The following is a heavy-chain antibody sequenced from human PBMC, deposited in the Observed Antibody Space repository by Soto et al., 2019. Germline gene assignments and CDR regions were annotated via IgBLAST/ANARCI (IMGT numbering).Heavy chain of an antibody. V-gene: IGHV4-39*01. D-gene: IGHD3-22*01. Sequence: SETLSLTCTVSGGSISTSSHYWGWIRQPPGKGLEWIGYIYYSGSTYYNPSLKSRVTISVDTSKSQFSLKLSSVTAADTAVYYCASLFYYDRSGFYYFFDYWGQATLVTVSS. CDR3: ASLFYYDRSGFYYFFDY. CDR1: GGSISTSSHY. J-gene: IGHJ4*02. CDR2: IYYSGST.